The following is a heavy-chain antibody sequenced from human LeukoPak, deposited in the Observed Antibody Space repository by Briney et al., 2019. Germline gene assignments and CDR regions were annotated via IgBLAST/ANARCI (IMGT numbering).Heavy chain of an antibody. Sequence: GGSLRLSCAASGFTFSSYWMHWVRQAPGKGLAWVSRINSDGSSTSYADSVKGRLTISRDNAKNTLYLQMNSLRAEDTAVYYCARDRSIASDYWGQGTLVTVSS. CDR1: GFTFSSYW. V-gene: IGHV3-74*01. CDR2: INSDGSST. J-gene: IGHJ4*02. D-gene: IGHD6-6*01. CDR3: ARDRSIASDY.